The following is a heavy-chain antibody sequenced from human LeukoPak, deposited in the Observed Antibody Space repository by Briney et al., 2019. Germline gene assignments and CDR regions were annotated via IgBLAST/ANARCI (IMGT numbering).Heavy chain of an antibody. CDR3: ARVYYSSSYDYWYFDL. J-gene: IGHJ2*01. Sequence: SETLSLTCTVSGGYIRSYYWSWLRQPPGKGLEWIGYIYYSGSTNYNPSLKSRVTISVDTSKKQLSLKLSSVTAADTAVYYCARVYYSSSYDYWYFDLWGRGTLVTVSS. D-gene: IGHD6-13*01. CDR1: GGYIRSYY. CDR2: IYYSGST. V-gene: IGHV4-59*01.